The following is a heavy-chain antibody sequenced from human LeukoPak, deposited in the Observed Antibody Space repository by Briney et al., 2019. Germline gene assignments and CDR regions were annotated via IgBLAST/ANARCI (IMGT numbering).Heavy chain of an antibody. D-gene: IGHD5-12*01. CDR2: INPDSGGT. Sequence: ASVKVSCKASGYTFSDYYIHWVRQAPGQGLEWMGWINPDSGGTNYAQKFQGRVTMTRDTSITTVYMELSRLRSDDTAVFYCTREARAGNWFDPWGQGILVTVSS. V-gene: IGHV1-2*02. J-gene: IGHJ5*02. CDR1: GYTFSDYY. CDR3: TREARAGNWFDP.